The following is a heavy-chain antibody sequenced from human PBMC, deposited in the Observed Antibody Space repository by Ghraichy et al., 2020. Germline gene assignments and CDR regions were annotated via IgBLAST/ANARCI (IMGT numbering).Heavy chain of an antibody. J-gene: IGHJ6*02. V-gene: IGHV2-26*01. CDR2: IFSNDEK. D-gene: IGHD6-13*01. CDR3: ARHSSSWKGYYYYYGMDV. Sequence: LTLTCTVSGFSLSNARMGVSWIRQPPGKALEWLAHIFSNDEKSYSTSLKSRLTISKDTSKSQVVLTMTNMDPVDTATYYCARHSSSWKGYYYYYGMDVWGQGTTVTVSS. CDR1: GFSLSNARMG.